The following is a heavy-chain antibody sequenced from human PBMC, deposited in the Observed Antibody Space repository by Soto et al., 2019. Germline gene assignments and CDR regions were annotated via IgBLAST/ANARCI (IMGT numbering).Heavy chain of an antibody. CDR1: GFTFRSNA. V-gene: IGHV3-23*01. CDR2: ISGSGGST. J-gene: IGHJ5*02. D-gene: IGHD3-16*01. Sequence: GGSLRLSCAASGFTFRSNAMSWVRQAPGKGLEWVSAISGSGGSTDYADSVKGRFSISRDNSKNTLYLQMNSLRAKDTAVYYCAKKELGPNWFDPWGPGTLVTVSS. CDR3: AKKELGPNWFDP.